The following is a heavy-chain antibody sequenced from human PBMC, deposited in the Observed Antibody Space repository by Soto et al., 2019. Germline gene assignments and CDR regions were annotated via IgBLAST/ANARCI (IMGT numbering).Heavy chain of an antibody. J-gene: IGHJ5*02. CDR2: ISAYNGNT. CDR3: ARVLTGYSSKGYNWFDP. D-gene: IGHD6-13*01. V-gene: IGHV1-18*01. Sequence: ASVKVSCKASGYTFTSYGISWVRQAPGQGLEWMGWISAYNGNTNHAQKLQGRVTMTTDTSTSTAYMELRSLRSDDTAVYYCARVLTGYSSKGYNWFDPWGQGTLVTVSS. CDR1: GYTFTSYG.